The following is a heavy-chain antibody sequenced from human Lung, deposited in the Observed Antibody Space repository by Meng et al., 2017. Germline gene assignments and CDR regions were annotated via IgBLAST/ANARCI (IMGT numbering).Heavy chain of an antibody. V-gene: IGHV3-30*04. CDR2: TSFDETNK. D-gene: IGHD5-12*01. CDR1: GFTFSSYS. Sequence: GESLKISCAVSGFTFSSYSIHWVRQAPGKGLEWMAVTSFDETNKYYADSVKGRFTISRDNSKNTLNLEMDSLGAEDTAVYYCARAGAYDYLDYWGQGTLVTVSS. J-gene: IGHJ4*02. CDR3: ARAGAYDYLDY.